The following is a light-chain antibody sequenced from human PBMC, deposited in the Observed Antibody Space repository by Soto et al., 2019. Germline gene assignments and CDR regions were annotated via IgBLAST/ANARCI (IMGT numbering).Light chain of an antibody. CDR1: QSVSSN. CDR2: GAS. V-gene: IGKV3-15*01. CDR3: QQYNNWPPWT. Sequence: EIVMTQSPATLSVSPGERATRSCRPSQSVSSNLAWYQQKPGQAPRLLIYGASTRATGIPARFSGSGSGTEFTLTISSLQSEDFAVYYCQQYNNWPPWTFGQGTKVDIK. J-gene: IGKJ1*01.